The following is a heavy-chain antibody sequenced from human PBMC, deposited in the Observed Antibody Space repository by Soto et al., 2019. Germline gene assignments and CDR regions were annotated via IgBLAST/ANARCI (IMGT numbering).Heavy chain of an antibody. D-gene: IGHD3-10*01. V-gene: IGHV3-21*01. Sequence: GGSLRLSCAASGFTFSSYSMNWVRQAPGKGLEWVSSISSSSSYIYYADSVKGRFTISRDNGKNSLYLQMNSLTDEDTAVYYCARGRLWSFDFWGQGTLVTVSS. CDR3: ARGRLWSFDF. CDR1: GFTFSSYS. CDR2: ISSSSSYI. J-gene: IGHJ4*02.